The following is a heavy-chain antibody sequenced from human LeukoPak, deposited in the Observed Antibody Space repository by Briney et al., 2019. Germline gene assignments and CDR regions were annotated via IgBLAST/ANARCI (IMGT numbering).Heavy chain of an antibody. CDR1: GFTFTSYS. CDR2: ISGGGGST. CDR3: AIATLGYSYGSQRHDY. V-gene: IGHV3-23*01. D-gene: IGHD5-18*01. Sequence: PGGSLRLSCAASGFTFTSYSMNWVRQAPGKGLEWVSTISGGGGSTYYADSVKGRFTISRDNSKNTLYLQMNSLRAEDTAVYYCAIATLGYSYGSQRHDYWGQGTLVTVSS. J-gene: IGHJ4*02.